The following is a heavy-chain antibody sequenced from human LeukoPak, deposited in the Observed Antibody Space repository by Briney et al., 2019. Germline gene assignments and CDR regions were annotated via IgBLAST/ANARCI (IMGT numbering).Heavy chain of an antibody. Sequence: GASVKVSCKASGYTFTGYYMHWVRQAPGQGLEWMGWINPNSGGTNYAQKFQGRVTMTRDTSISTAYMELSRLRSDDTAVYYCARIGAVVPAAEIHYYYMDVWGKGTTVTISS. CDR2: INPNSGGT. D-gene: IGHD2-2*01. J-gene: IGHJ6*03. V-gene: IGHV1-2*02. CDR1: GYTFTGYY. CDR3: ARIGAVVPAAEIHYYYMDV.